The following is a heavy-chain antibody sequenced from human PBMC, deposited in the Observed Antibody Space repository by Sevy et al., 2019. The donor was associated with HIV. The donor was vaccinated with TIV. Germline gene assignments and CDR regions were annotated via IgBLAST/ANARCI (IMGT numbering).Heavy chain of an antibody. V-gene: IGHV1-46*01. CDR2: INPSGGST. D-gene: IGHD3-9*01. CDR1: GYTFTSQY. Sequence: ASVKVSCKASGYTFTSQYMHWVRQAPGQGLEWMGIINPSGGSTRYAQKFQGRVTMTRDTSTSTVYMELSSLRSEDTAVYYCARDSDNYDILTCYYPFDYWGQGTLVTVSS. CDR3: ARDSDNYDILTCYYPFDY. J-gene: IGHJ4*02.